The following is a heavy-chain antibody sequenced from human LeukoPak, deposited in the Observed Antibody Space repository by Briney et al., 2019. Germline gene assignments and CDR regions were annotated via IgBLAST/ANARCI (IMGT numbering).Heavy chain of an antibody. J-gene: IGHJ4*02. CDR2: INPNSGGT. D-gene: IGHD3-10*01. V-gene: IGHV1-2*04. CDR3: ARDSRRGYYYGSGCYYFFDY. Sequence: ASVKVSCKASGYTFTGYYMHWVRQAPGQGLEWMGWINPNSGGTNYAQKFQGWVTMTRDTSISTAYMELSRLRSDDTAVYYCARDSRRGYYYGSGCYYFFDYWGQGTLVTVSS. CDR1: GYTFTGYY.